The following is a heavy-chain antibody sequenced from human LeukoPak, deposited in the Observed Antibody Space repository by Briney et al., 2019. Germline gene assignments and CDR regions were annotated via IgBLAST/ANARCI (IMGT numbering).Heavy chain of an antibody. Sequence: SETLSLTCTVSGGSISSYYWSWIRQPPGKGLEWIGYIYYSGSTNYNPSLKSRVTISVDTSKNQFSLKLSSVTAADTAMYYCARAGDYLDYWGQGTLVTVSS. CDR1: GGSISSYY. V-gene: IGHV4-59*01. J-gene: IGHJ4*02. CDR3: ARAGDYLDY. D-gene: IGHD4-17*01. CDR2: IYYSGST.